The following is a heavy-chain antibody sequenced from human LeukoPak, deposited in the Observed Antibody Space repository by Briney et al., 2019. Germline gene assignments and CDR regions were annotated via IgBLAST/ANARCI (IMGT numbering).Heavy chain of an antibody. V-gene: IGHV4-39*07. D-gene: IGHD3-22*01. CDR3: ASPRGDDSGGYYTWYFHH. Sequence: SETLSLTCTVSGGSISSSSYYWGWIRQPPGKGLEGIGGIYYSGSTYSNTSIKSRVTISVDTSKNQVSLKLSSVPDADTAVYFCASPRGDDSGGYYTWYFHHWGQGILVTVSS. CDR1: GGSISSSSYY. J-gene: IGHJ1*01. CDR2: IYYSGST.